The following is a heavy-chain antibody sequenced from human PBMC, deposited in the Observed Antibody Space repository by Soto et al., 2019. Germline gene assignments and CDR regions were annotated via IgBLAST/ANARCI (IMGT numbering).Heavy chain of an antibody. Sequence: QVQLVQSGAEVKKAGSSVKVSCKAAGGTFSRNAISWVRQAPGQGLEWMGGIIPFFDTANYAKKFQGRVTVSADKATSTAYMELSSLTSEDPAVYYCARSTPQSGSFMQIVDYWCQGTLVTVSS. CDR2: IIPFFDTA. V-gene: IGHV1-69*06. D-gene: IGHD2-2*01. J-gene: IGHJ4*02. CDR3: ARSTPQSGSFMQIVDY. CDR1: GGTFSRNA.